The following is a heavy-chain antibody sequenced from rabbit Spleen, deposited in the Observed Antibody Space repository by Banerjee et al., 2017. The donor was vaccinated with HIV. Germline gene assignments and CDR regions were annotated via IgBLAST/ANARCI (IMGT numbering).Heavy chain of an antibody. CDR3: ARNYFTYGYATSPYALNL. CDR2: IYTAGGST. D-gene: IGHD6-1*01. V-gene: IGHV1S47*01. CDR1: GFDFTSDY. Sequence: QEQLVESRGGLVQPGGSLTLSCKASGFDFTSDYMTWVRQAPGKGLEWIGLIYTAGGSTYYANWVNGRFSISRENAQNTVLLQMTSLTAADTATYFCARNYFTYGYATSPYALNLWGPGTLVTVS. J-gene: IGHJ4*01.